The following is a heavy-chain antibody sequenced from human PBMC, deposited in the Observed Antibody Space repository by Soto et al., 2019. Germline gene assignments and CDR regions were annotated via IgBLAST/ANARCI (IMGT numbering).Heavy chain of an antibody. V-gene: IGHV3-23*01. CDR1: GFMFNSYA. CDR3: TTKDIVLVPAAPNGPYYYYGMDV. Sequence: GSLRLSCAASGFMFNSYAMAWVRQAPGKGMEWVSVITNSGGSTYYADSVKGRFTISRDNSKKMLYLQMDTLRAEDTAVYYCTTKDIVLVPAAPNGPYYYYGMDVWGEGTTVIVSS. D-gene: IGHD2-2*01. CDR2: ITNSGGST. J-gene: IGHJ6*04.